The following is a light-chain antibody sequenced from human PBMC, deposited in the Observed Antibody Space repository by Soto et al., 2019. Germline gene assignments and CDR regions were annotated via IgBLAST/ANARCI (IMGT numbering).Light chain of an antibody. CDR2: GAS. J-gene: IGKJ5*01. Sequence: EIVLTQSPGTLSLSPGERVSLSCRASQSVSGSFLAWYQQKPGQAPRLLIYGASSRATGIPDRFSGSESGTDFTLTISRVEPEDFAVYYCQQYGDSPITFGQGTRLEI. CDR1: QSVSGSF. CDR3: QQYGDSPIT. V-gene: IGKV3-20*01.